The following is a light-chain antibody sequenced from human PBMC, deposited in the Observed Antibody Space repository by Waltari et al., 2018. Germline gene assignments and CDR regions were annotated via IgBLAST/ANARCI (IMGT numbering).Light chain of an antibody. V-gene: IGKV3-15*01. Sequence: EIMMKQSPATLSVSPGERATLSCRVSQSVSRKLAWYQQKPGQAPRLLIYDTSSRATDIPARFSGSGSGTEFTLTISSLQSEDFAVYYCQQYSNWPPWTFSQGTKVEI. CDR2: DTS. CDR1: QSVSRK. J-gene: IGKJ1*01. CDR3: QQYSNWPPWT.